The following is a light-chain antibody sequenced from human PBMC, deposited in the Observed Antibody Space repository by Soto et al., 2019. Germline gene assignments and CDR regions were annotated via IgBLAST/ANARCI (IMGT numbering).Light chain of an antibody. J-gene: IGKJ2*01. CDR1: QSVSSSY. CDR3: QQYGSSPPHT. CDR2: GAS. V-gene: IGKV3-20*01. Sequence: EIVLTQSPGTLSLSPGERATLSCRASQSVSSSYLAWYQQKPGQAPRLLIYGASSRATGIPDRFSGSGSGTDFTLTISRLEPEDFAVYYCQQYGSSPPHTVGQGTKLEIK.